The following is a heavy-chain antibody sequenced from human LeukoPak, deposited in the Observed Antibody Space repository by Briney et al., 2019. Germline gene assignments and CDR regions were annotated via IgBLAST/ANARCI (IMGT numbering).Heavy chain of an antibody. D-gene: IGHD1-26*01. V-gene: IGHV4-34*01. J-gene: IGHJ4*02. Sequence: PSETLSLTCAVYGGSFSGYYWSWIRQPPGKGLEWIGEINHSGSTNYNPSLKSRVTISVDTSKNQFSLKLSSVTAADTAVYYCARAGAIFAYWGQGTLVTVSS. CDR3: ARAGAIFAY. CDR2: INHSGST. CDR1: GGSFSGYY.